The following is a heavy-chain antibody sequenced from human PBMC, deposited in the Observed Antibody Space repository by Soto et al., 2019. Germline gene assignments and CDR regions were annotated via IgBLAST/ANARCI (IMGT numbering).Heavy chain of an antibody. CDR1: GFTFSSYS. V-gene: IGHV3-48*02. CDR3: ARPEYSSSSYGMDV. Sequence: GGSLRLSCAASGFTFSSYSMNWVHQAPGKGLEWVSYISSSSSTIYYADSVKGRFTISRDNAKNSLYLQMNSLRDEDSVVYYCARPEYSSSSYGMDVWGQGTTVTVSS. D-gene: IGHD6-6*01. J-gene: IGHJ6*02. CDR2: ISSSSSTI.